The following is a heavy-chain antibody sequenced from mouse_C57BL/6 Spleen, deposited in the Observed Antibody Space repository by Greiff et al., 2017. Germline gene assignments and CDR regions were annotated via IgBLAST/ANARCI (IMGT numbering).Heavy chain of an antibody. CDR3: ARDERVIYYDFDWYFDV. V-gene: IGHV1-72*01. CDR1: GYTFTSYW. J-gene: IGHJ1*03. Sequence: QVHVKQPGAELVKPGASVKLSCKASGYTFTSYWMHWVKQRPGRGLEWIGRIDPNSGGTKYNEKFKSKATLTVDKPSSTAYMQLSSLTSEDSAVYYCARDERVIYYDFDWYFDVWGTGTTVTVSS. CDR2: IDPNSGGT. D-gene: IGHD2-4*01.